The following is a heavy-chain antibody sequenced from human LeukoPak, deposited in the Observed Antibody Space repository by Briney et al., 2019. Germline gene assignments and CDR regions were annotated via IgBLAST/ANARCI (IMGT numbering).Heavy chain of an antibody. Sequence: GGSLRLSCAASGFTFSDYYMSWIRQAPGKGLEWVSYISSSGSTIYYADSVKGRFTISRDNAKNSLYLQMNSLRAEDTAVYYCARVDNYYDSSGYYRHAFDIWGQGTMVTVSS. V-gene: IGHV3-11*01. D-gene: IGHD3-22*01. CDR3: ARVDNYYDSSGYYRHAFDI. CDR1: GFTFSDYY. J-gene: IGHJ3*02. CDR2: ISSSGSTI.